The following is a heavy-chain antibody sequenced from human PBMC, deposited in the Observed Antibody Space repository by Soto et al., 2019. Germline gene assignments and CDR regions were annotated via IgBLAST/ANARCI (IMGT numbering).Heavy chain of an antibody. V-gene: IGHV1-24*01. D-gene: IGHD4-4*01. J-gene: IGHJ3*02. Sequence: ASVKVSCKVSGYTLTELSMHWVRQAPGKGLEWMGGFDPEDGEAIYAQKFQGRVTMTEDTSTDTAYMELSSLRSEDTAVYYCATDLSNYADAFDIWGQATMVTVSS. CDR2: FDPEDGEA. CDR3: ATDLSNYADAFDI. CDR1: GYTLTELS.